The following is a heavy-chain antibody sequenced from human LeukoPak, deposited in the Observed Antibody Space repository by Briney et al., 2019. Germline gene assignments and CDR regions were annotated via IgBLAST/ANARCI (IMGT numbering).Heavy chain of an antibody. Sequence: GGSLRLSCAASGFTFSDTWMHWVRQAPGEGLVWVSRIRSDGSDTRYAESVKGRFTISRDNAKNTLYLQMNSLRAEDTAVFYCARDWFHAIDDWGQETLLTVSS. CDR1: GFTFSDTW. CDR3: ARDWFHAIDD. D-gene: IGHD2/OR15-2a*01. CDR2: IRSDGSDT. V-gene: IGHV3-74*01. J-gene: IGHJ4*02.